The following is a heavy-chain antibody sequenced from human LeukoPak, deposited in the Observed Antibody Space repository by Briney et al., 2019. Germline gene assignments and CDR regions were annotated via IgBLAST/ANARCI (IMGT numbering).Heavy chain of an antibody. CDR1: GFTFSSYG. CDR2: IRYDGSNK. CDR3: AKRGGVTDYYYYMDV. Sequence: PGGSLRLSCAASGFTFSSYGMHWVRQAPGKGLEWVAFIRYDGSNKYYADSVKGRFTISRDNSKNTLYLQMNSLRAEDTAVYYCAKRGGVTDYYYYMDVWGKGTTVTVSS. V-gene: IGHV3-30*02. J-gene: IGHJ6*03. D-gene: IGHD2-21*02.